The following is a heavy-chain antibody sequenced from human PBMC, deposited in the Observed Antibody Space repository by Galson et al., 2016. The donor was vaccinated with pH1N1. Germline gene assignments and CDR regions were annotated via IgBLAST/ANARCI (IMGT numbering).Heavy chain of an antibody. CDR2: VFHRGTT. J-gene: IGHJ5*02. V-gene: IGHV4-39*02. CDR3: ARGVAAASRFDL. D-gene: IGHD6-13*01. CDR1: GGSMRSSDHY. Sequence: VSGGSMRSSDHYWAWIRQPPGKGLEWIGSVFHRGTTYCNLSLKSRVTISIDTSNKRFSLKVTSVSAADTAVYYCARGVAAASRFDLWGQGSLVAFSS.